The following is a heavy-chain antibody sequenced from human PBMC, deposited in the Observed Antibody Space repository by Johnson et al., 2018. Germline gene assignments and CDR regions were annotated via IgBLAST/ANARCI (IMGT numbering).Heavy chain of an antibody. CDR3: ATGGYSPDY. D-gene: IGHD4-23*01. V-gene: IGHV1-69*01. CDR2: ILPIFGTI. J-gene: IGHJ4*02. Sequence: VQLVESGAEVKKPGSSVTVSCKASGLTFTSYVINWVRQAPGQGLETVGGILPIFGTIHYAQNFQGRVTISADESTSTAYMELRSLRFDDTAVYYCATGGYSPDYWGQGTLVTVSS. CDR1: GLTFTSYV.